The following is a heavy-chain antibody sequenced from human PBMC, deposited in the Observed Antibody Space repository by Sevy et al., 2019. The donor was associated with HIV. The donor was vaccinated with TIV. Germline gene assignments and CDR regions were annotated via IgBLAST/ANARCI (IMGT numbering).Heavy chain of an antibody. V-gene: IGHV3-30-3*01. CDR1: GFTFSSYA. D-gene: IGHD5-18*01. J-gene: IGHJ4*02. CDR3: AKGTATPPIFDY. Sequence: GGSLRLSCAASGFTFSSYAMHWVRQAPGKGLEWVAVISYDGSNKYYADSVKGRFTISRDNSKNTLYLQMNSLRAEDTAVYYCAKGTATPPIFDYWGQGTLVTVSS. CDR2: ISYDGSNK.